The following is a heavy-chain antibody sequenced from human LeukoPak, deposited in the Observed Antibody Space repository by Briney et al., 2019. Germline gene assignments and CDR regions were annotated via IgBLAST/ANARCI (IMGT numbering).Heavy chain of an antibody. CDR2: IYYSGST. Sequence: SETLSLTCTVSGGSTSSSSYYWGWIRQPPGKGLEWIGSIYYSGSTYYNPSLKSRVTISVDTSKNQFSLKLSSVTAADTAVYYCARDPRHGMDVWGQGTTVTVSS. CDR3: ARDPRHGMDV. J-gene: IGHJ6*02. CDR1: GGSTSSSSYY. V-gene: IGHV4-39*02.